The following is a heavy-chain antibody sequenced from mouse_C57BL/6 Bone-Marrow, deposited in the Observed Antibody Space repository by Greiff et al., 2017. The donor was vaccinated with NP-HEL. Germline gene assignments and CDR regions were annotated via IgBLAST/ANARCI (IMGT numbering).Heavy chain of an antibody. CDR2: VYPYNGGT. D-gene: IGHD1-1*01. Sequence: LVTPGPSVKISCKASGFTFTDYYMHWVKQSHGKSLEWIGLVYPYNGGTSYNQKFKGKATLTVDTSSSTAYMELNSLTSEDSAVYYCARLGDYFPGYFDVWGTGTTVTVSS. CDR1: GFTFTDYY. CDR3: ARLGDYFPGYFDV. V-gene: IGHV1-36*01. J-gene: IGHJ1*03.